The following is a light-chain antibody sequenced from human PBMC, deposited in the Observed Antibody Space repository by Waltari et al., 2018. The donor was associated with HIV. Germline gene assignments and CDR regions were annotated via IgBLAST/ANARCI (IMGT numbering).Light chain of an antibody. CDR3: QAWGINSVI. Sequence: SYGLSQPPSVPVSPGQTASITCFGDKLGDKYVSWYQQKTGQSPVLVVYQDTKRPSGIPDRFSGSNSGNTVTLTISGTQAVDEADYYCQAWGINSVIFGGGTHLTVL. CDR1: KLGDKY. J-gene: IGLJ2*01. CDR2: QDT. V-gene: IGLV3-1*01.